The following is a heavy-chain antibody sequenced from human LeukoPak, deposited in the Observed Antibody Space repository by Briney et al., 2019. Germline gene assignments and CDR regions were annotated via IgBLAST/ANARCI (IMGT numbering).Heavy chain of an antibody. CDR3: ARDSNRHYYYYYMDV. CDR2: IYSDNT. D-gene: IGHD1-14*01. V-gene: IGHV3-53*01. CDR1: GFTVSSNS. J-gene: IGHJ6*03. Sequence: GGSLRLSCTVSGFTVSSNSMSWVRQAPGKGLEWVSFIYSDNTHYSDSVKGRFTISRDNAKNSLYLQMNSLRAEDTAVYYCARDSNRHYYYYYMDVWGKGTTVTVSS.